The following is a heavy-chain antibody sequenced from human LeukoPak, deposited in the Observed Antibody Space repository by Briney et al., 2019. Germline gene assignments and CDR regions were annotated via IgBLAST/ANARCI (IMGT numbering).Heavy chain of an antibody. CDR1: GGSINDYY. J-gene: IGHJ1*01. CDR3: ARGYYDSGTYSGYFQH. D-gene: IGHD3-10*01. V-gene: IGHV4-59*01. CDR2: IYYSGST. Sequence: PSETLSLTCTVSGGSINDYYWNWIRQPPGKGLEWIGYIYYSGSTNYNPSLKSRVTISVGTSKTRFSLRLSSVTAADTAVYYCARGYYDSGTYSGYFQHWGQGTLVTVSS.